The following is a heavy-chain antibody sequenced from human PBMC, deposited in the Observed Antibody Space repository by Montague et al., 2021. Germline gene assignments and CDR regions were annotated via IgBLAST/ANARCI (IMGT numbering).Heavy chain of an antibody. CDR1: GGSISSTSYY. CDR3: ARRMGFVVVTEHDAFDI. Sequence: SETLSLTCTVSGGSISSTSYYWGWIRQPPGTGLEWIGSIYYSGSTYYNPSLKSRVTISADTSKNQFSLRLRSVTAVDTAVYYCARRMGFVVVTEHDAFDIWGQGTMVTVSS. D-gene: IGHD2-21*02. J-gene: IGHJ3*02. V-gene: IGHV4-39*01. CDR2: IYYSGST.